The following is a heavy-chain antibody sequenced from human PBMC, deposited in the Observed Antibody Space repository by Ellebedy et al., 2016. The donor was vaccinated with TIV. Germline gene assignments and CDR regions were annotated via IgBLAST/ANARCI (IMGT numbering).Heavy chain of an antibody. CDR3: ARDIGYNWKPSDSFDY. D-gene: IGHD1-1*01. Sequence: GGSLRLXXAASGFTFSSYSMNWVRQAPGKGLEWVSYISSSSTIYYADSVKGRFTISRDNAKNSLYLQMNSLRDEDTAVYYCARDIGYNWKPSDSFDYWGQGTLVTVSS. V-gene: IGHV3-48*02. CDR2: ISSSSTI. CDR1: GFTFSSYS. J-gene: IGHJ4*02.